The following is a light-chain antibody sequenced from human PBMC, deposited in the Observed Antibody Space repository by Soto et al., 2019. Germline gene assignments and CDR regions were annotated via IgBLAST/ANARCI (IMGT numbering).Light chain of an antibody. J-gene: IGLJ2*01. CDR1: SSDVGNYNY. CDR3: SSYTSTSSLV. V-gene: IGLV2-14*01. CDR2: DVS. Sequence: QSALTQPASVSGSPGQSITISCTGTSSDVGNYNYVSWYQQRPGKAPTLMIYDVSNRPSGVSYRFSASKSGNTASLTISGLQAEDEADYYCSSYTSTSSLVFGGGTKLTVL.